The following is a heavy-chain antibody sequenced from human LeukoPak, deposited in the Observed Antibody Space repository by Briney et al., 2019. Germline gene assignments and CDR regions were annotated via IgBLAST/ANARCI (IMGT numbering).Heavy chain of an antibody. CDR1: GYSISNGYY. CDR3: ARSYSGSFLY. CDR2: VYHGGNT. J-gene: IGHJ1*01. D-gene: IGHD1-26*01. Sequence: SETLSLTCTVSGYSISNGYYWGWIRQPPGKGLEFIGSVYHGGNTYYKASLKSRVTISIDTSKNQFSLRLSSVTAADTAVYYCARSYSGSFLYWGQGSLVTVSS. V-gene: IGHV4-38-2*02.